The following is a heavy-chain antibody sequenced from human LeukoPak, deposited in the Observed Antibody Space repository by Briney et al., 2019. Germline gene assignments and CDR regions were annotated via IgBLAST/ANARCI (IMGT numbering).Heavy chain of an antibody. J-gene: IGHJ4*02. CDR1: GYTFTSYG. Sequence: GASVKVSCKASGYTFTSYGISWVRQAPGRGLEWMGWISAYNGNTNYAQKLQGRVTMTTDTSTSTAYMELRSLRSDDTAVHYCARDRRGILTGYSVDYWGQGTLVTVSS. CDR2: ISAYNGNT. CDR3: ARDRRGILTGYSVDY. D-gene: IGHD3-9*01. V-gene: IGHV1-18*01.